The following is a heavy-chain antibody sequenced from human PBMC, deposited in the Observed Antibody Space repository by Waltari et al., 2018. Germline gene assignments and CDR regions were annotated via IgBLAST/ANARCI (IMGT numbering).Heavy chain of an antibody. CDR3: ARDDCSRTSCYYGMDV. CDR2: IYHSGST. CDR1: GYSMTSGYY. V-gene: IGHV4-38-2*02. D-gene: IGHD2-2*01. J-gene: IGHJ6*02. Sequence: QVQLQESGPGLVKPSETLSLTCAVSGYSMTSGYYWGWIRQPPGEGLEWIGSIYHSGSTYYNSSLNSRVTISVDTSKNQFSLRLRSVTAADTAMYYCARDDCSRTSCYYGMDVWGQGITVIVSS.